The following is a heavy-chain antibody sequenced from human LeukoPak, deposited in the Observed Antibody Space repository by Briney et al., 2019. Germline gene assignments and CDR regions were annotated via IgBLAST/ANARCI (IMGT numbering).Heavy chain of an antibody. CDR1: GFTFDDYA. CDR3: GKDMYCWSHSDGMDV. D-gene: IGHD1-26*01. Sequence: GGSLRLSCAASGFTFDDYAMHWVRQAPGKGLEWVSGISWNSGSIGYADSVKGRFTISRDNAKNSLYLQMNSLRAEDTALYYCGKDMYCWSHSDGMDVWGQGTTVTVSS. J-gene: IGHJ6*02. CDR2: ISWNSGSI. V-gene: IGHV3-9*01.